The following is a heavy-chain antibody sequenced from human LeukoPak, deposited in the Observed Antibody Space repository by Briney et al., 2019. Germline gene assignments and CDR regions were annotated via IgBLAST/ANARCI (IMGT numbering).Heavy chain of an antibody. Sequence: SETLSLTCTVSGSSIRSSSYYWGGIRQPPGKGLEWIGSIYYSGSTYYNPSLKSRVTISVDTSKNQVSLRLISVTAADTAVYYCASGHYDSSGYYYPFDYWGQGTLVTVSS. CDR3: ASGHYDSSGYYYPFDY. V-gene: IGHV4-39*01. CDR1: GSSIRSSSYY. D-gene: IGHD3-22*01. J-gene: IGHJ4*02. CDR2: IYYSGST.